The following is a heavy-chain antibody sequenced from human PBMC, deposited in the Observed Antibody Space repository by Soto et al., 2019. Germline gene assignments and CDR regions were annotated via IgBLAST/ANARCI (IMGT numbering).Heavy chain of an antibody. Sequence: GESLKISCRGSGYDFNTNWFGWVRQLPGRGLEWVGIMYPGDSDTRLLPSLQGHATLSADVAVSTAFLQWHSLKTSDSGMYFCARLPRDCNKTSCYYAGHWGQGTSVTVSS. D-gene: IGHD3-3*01. CDR1: GYDFNTNW. V-gene: IGHV5-51*01. CDR3: ARLPRDCNKTSCYYAGH. CDR2: MYPGDSDT. J-gene: IGHJ4*02.